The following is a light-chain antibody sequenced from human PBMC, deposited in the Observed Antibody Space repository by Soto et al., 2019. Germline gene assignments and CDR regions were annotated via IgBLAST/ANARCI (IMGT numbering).Light chain of an antibody. Sequence: DIQMTQSPSSLSASVGDRVTITCRASQGISNYLAWYQQKPGKVPKLLIYAASTLQSGVPSRFSGSGSGTDFPLTTSSLQPEYVATHYCQKYTSAPWTFAQGTKVEIK. CDR3: QKYTSAPWT. CDR1: QGISNY. V-gene: IGKV1-27*01. J-gene: IGKJ1*01. CDR2: AAS.